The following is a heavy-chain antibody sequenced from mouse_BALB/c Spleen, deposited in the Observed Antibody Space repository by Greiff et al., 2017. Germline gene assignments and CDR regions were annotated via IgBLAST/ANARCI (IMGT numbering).Heavy chain of an antibody. D-gene: IGHD2-14*01. Sequence: QVQLQQPGAELVKPGASVKMSCKASGYTFTSYNMHWVKQNPGQGLEWIGAIYPGNGDTSYNQKFKGKATLTADKSSSTAYMQLSSLTSEDSAVYYCARQGTSYYRYSYYAMDYWGQGTSVTVSS. CDR2: IYPGNGDT. CDR1: GYTFTSYN. V-gene: IGHV1-12*01. J-gene: IGHJ4*01. CDR3: ARQGTSYYRYSYYAMDY.